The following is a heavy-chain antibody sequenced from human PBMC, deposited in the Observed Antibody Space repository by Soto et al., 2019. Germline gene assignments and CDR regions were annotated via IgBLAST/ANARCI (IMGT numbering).Heavy chain of an antibody. Sequence: QVQLVQSGAEVKKPGASVKVSCKASGYTFTNYAMHWVRQAPGQRLEWMGWINAGNGNTKYSQQVQGRVTITRDTSASTAYMELSSLRSEDTAVYYCARSSGYYYLEYWGQGTLVTVSS. CDR2: INAGNGNT. CDR3: ARSSGYYYLEY. CDR1: GYTFTNYA. D-gene: IGHD3-22*01. J-gene: IGHJ4*02. V-gene: IGHV1-3*01.